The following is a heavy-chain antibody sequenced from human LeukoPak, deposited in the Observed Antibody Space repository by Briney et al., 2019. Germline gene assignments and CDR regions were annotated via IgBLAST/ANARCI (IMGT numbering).Heavy chain of an antibody. J-gene: IGHJ3*02. D-gene: IGHD5-24*01. CDR2: ISGSGGST. CDR1: GFTFSSYA. CDR3: AKDDKRPRILQSDAFDI. V-gene: IGHV3-23*01. Sequence: GGSLRLSCAASGFTFSSYAMSWVRQAPGKGLEWVSAISGSGGSTYYADSVKGRFTISRDNSKNTLYLQMNSLRAEDTAVYYCAKDDKRPRILQSDAFDIWGQGTMVTVSS.